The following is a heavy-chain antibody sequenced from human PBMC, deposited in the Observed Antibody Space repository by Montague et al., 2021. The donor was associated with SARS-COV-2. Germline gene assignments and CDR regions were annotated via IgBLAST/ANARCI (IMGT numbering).Heavy chain of an antibody. J-gene: IGHJ4*02. Sequence: PALVKPTQTLTLPCTFSGFSLSTSGVGVGWIRQPPGKALEWLVLIYWDXDNRYSPSLESRLTITKDTSKNPVVLTMTNIDPVDTATYYCAHRSGYSGYAYFNYWGRGARVTESS. CDR2: IYWDXDN. D-gene: IGHD5-12*01. CDR1: GFSLSTSGVG. CDR3: AHRSGYSGYAYFNY. V-gene: IGHV2-5*02.